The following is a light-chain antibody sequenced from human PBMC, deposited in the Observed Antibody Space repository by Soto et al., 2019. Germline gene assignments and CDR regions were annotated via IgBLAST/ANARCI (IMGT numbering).Light chain of an antibody. Sequence: DIQMTQSPSSLSASVGDRVTITCQASQDXXXXLNWYQQKPGKAPKLLIYDASNLETGVPSRFSGSGSGTDFTFTISSLQPEDIATYYCQQYDNLPLTFGGGTKVDIK. CDR3: QQYDNLPLT. J-gene: IGKJ4*01. CDR1: QDXXXX. V-gene: IGKV1-33*01. CDR2: DAS.